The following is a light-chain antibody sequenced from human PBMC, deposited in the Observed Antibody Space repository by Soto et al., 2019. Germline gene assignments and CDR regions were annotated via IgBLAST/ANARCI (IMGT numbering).Light chain of an antibody. J-gene: IGLJ2*01. CDR3: QVWDSSSDHVV. Sequence: SYELTQPPSVSVAPGKTAKITCGGNNIGSKSVHWYEQKPGQDPVLVIYYDSARPSGIPERFSGSNSGNTASLSIGRVEAGDEADYYCQVWDSSSDHVVFGGGTKLSVL. V-gene: IGLV3-21*04. CDR1: NIGSKS. CDR2: YDS.